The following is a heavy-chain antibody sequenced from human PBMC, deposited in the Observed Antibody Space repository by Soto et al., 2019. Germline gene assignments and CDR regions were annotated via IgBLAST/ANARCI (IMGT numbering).Heavy chain of an antibody. J-gene: IGHJ4*02. CDR1: GDSIGSGDHY. V-gene: IGHV4-30-4*01. CDR3: ARAGYCSGGTCYYIDY. Sequence: PSETLSLTCTVSGDSIGSGDHYWSWIRQPPGRGLEWIGYIYYSGSTYYNPSLKRRVTISVETSKNQFSLKLSSVTAADTAVYYFARAGYCSGGTCYYIDYWGQGTLVTV. CDR2: IYYSGST. D-gene: IGHD2-15*01.